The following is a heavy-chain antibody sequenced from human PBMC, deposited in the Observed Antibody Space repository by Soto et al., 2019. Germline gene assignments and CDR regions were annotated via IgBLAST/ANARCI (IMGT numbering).Heavy chain of an antibody. CDR3: ARDKRDLRFLEWSYYFDY. D-gene: IGHD3-3*01. V-gene: IGHV3-23*01. CDR1: GLTLTTSA. CDR2: ISGSGGTA. Sequence: GGSLRLSRAAAGLTLTTSAMSWVRQAPGKGLEWVSSISGSGGTAYNVDSVKGRFTVSRDNSKNTLYLQVNSLRAEDTAVYYCARDKRDLRFLEWSYYFDYWGQGTLVTVSS. J-gene: IGHJ4*02.